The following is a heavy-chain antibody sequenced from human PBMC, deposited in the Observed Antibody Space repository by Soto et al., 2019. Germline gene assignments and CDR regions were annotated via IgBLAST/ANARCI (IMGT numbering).Heavy chain of an antibody. CDR3: ARAGSSGWYLLDY. Sequence: SETLSLTCTVSGGSISGYYWSWIRQPPGKGLEWIGYIYYSGSTNYNPSLKSRVTISVDTSKNQFSLKLSSVTAADTAVYYCARAGSSGWYLLDYWGQGTLVTVSS. V-gene: IGHV4-59*01. D-gene: IGHD6-19*01. J-gene: IGHJ4*02. CDR1: GGSISGYY. CDR2: IYYSGST.